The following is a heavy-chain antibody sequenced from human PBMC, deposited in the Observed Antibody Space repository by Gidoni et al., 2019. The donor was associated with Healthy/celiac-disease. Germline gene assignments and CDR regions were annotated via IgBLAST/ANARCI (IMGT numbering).Heavy chain of an antibody. CDR3: AREADYYDSSGYYRQHGYYGMDV. CDR1: GGTFSSYA. Sequence: QVQLVQSGAEVKKPGSSVKVSCKASGGTFSSYAISWVRQAPGQGLEWMGGIIPIFGTANYAQKFQGRVTITADESTNTAYMELSSLRSEDTAVYYCAREADYYDSSGYYRQHGYYGMDVWGQGTTVTVSS. CDR2: IIPIFGTA. D-gene: IGHD3-22*01. J-gene: IGHJ6*02. V-gene: IGHV1-69*01.